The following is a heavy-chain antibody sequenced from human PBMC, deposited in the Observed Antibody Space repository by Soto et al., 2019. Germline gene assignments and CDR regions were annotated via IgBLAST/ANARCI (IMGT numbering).Heavy chain of an antibody. CDR1: GDSITSNSYF. J-gene: IGHJ4*02. CDR2: IYYSGTT. CDR3: GYSSSWYYFDY. V-gene: IGHV4-39*07. D-gene: IGHD6-13*01. Sequence: SETLSLTCTVSGDSITSNSYFWAWIRQPPGKGLEWIGSIYYSGTTYYNPSLKSRVTISVDTSKNQFSLKLSSVTAADTAVYYCGYSSSWYYFDYWGQGTLVTVPQ.